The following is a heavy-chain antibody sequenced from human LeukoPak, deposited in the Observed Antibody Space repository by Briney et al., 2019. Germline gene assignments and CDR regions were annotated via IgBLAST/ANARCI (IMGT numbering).Heavy chain of an antibody. CDR2: IYYSGST. D-gene: IGHD5-24*01. Sequence: SETLSLTCTVSGGSISSYYWSWIRQPPGKGPEWIGYIYYSGSTNYNPSLKSRVTISVDTSKNQFSLKLSSVTAADTAVYYCARDQGDGYKTFDYWGQGTLVTVSS. CDR3: ARDQGDGYKTFDY. CDR1: GGSISSYY. V-gene: IGHV4-59*01. J-gene: IGHJ4*02.